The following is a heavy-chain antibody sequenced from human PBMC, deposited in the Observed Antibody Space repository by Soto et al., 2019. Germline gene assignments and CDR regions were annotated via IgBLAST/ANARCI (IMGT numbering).Heavy chain of an antibody. CDR1: GFTFSSYA. Sequence: GGSLRLSCAASGFTFSSYAMHWVRQSPGKGLEWVAVISYGGSNKYYADSVKGRFTISRDNSKNTLYLQMNSLRAEDTAVYYCARDRWSSSSYYYYYGMDVWGQGTTVTVSS. D-gene: IGHD6-6*01. CDR2: ISYGGSNK. CDR3: ARDRWSSSSYYYYYGMDV. V-gene: IGHV3-30-3*01. J-gene: IGHJ6*02.